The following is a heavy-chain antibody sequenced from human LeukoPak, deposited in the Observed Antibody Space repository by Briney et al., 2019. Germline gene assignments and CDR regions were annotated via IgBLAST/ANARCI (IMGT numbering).Heavy chain of an antibody. Sequence: PGGSLRLSCAASGFTFSSYWMNWVRQAAGKGLEWVANIKHDGSEKYYVDSVKGRFTISRDNAKNSLSLQMNSLRAEDTAVYYCARDPTRGYSYGYEDYWGQGTLVTVSS. CDR3: ARDPTRGYSYGYEDY. CDR1: GFTFSSYW. V-gene: IGHV3-7*01. J-gene: IGHJ4*02. CDR2: IKHDGSEK. D-gene: IGHD5-18*01.